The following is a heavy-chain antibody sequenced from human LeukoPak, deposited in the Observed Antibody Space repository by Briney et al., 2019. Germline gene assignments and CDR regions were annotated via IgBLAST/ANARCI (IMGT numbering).Heavy chain of an antibody. Sequence: GGSLRLSCAASGFTFSNARMSWVRQAPGKGLEWFGRIKSKTVVGATDYAAPVKGRFTISRDDSKNTLYLQMNSLKTEDTAVYYCTTGLYYDILTGHRVYWGQGTLVTVSS. CDR3: TTGLYYDILTGHRVY. CDR1: GFTFSNAR. J-gene: IGHJ4*02. D-gene: IGHD3-9*01. CDR2: IKSKTVVGAT. V-gene: IGHV3-15*01.